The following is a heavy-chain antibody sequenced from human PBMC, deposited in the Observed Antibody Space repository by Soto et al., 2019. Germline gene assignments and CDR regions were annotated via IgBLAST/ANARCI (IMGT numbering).Heavy chain of an antibody. D-gene: IGHD6-13*01. V-gene: IGHV1-69*13. CDR2: IIPIFGTA. CDR3: ARGRGSSSVPYYYYYGMDV. CDR1: GGTFSSYA. J-gene: IGHJ6*02. Sequence: VASVKVSCKASGGTFSSYAISWVRQVPGQGLEWMGGIIPIFGTANYAQKFQGRVTITADESTSTAYMELSSLRSEDTAVYYCARGRGSSSVPYYYYYGMDVWGQGTTVTVSS.